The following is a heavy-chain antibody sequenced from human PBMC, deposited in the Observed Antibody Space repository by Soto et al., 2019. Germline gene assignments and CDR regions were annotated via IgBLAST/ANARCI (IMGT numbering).Heavy chain of an antibody. J-gene: IGHJ4*02. CDR1: GGTITSRSHY. CDR2: VYSSGIT. D-gene: IGHD6-13*01. Sequence: QLQLQESGPGLVKPSETLSLTCPVSGGTITSRSHYWGWIRQPPGKGLERIGSVYSSGITYYNPSLKIRVTISIDTSENQFSLRLSSVTAADKAVYYCAMTTGLAPGGSFDSWGQGTLVTVSS. V-gene: IGHV4-39*01. CDR3: AMTTGLAPGGSFDS.